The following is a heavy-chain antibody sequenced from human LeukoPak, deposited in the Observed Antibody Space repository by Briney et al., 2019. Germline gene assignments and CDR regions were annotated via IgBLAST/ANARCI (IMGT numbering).Heavy chain of an antibody. V-gene: IGHV4-59*01. CDR1: GGSSISYY. D-gene: IGHD2-15*01. J-gene: IGHJ6*02. CDR3: ARGGGGYYGMDV. Sequence: SETLSLTCTVSGGSSISYYRNWIRQPPGKGLEWIGYIYYSGSTKYNPSLKSRVTISVVTSKNQFSLRLNSVTAADTAVYYCARGGGGYYGMDVWGQGTTVTVSS. CDR2: IYYSGST.